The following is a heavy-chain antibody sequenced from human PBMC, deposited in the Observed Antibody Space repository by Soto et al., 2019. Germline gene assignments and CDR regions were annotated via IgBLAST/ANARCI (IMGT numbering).Heavy chain of an antibody. D-gene: IGHD3-10*01. CDR1: GFTFSSYD. J-gene: IGHJ6*02. CDR3: SRAGLLWFGEPSKYYGMDV. V-gene: IGHV3-13*04. CDR2: IGTAGDT. Sequence: PGGSLRLSCAASGFTFSSYDMHWVRQATGKGLEWVSAIGTAGDTYYSGSVKGRFTISREDAKNSLYLQMTSLRAGDTVVYYCSRAGLLWFGEPSKYYGMDVWGQGTTVTVSS.